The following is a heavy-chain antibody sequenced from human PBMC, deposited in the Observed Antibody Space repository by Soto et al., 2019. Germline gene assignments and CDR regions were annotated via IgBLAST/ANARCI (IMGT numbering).Heavy chain of an antibody. Sequence: SETLSLTCTVSGVSISSGGYYWSWIRQHPGKGLEWIGYIYYSGSTYYNPSLKSRVTISVDTSKNQFSLKLSSVTAADTAVYYCARDLRYYYGSGSYSYGMDVWGQGTTVTVSS. V-gene: IGHV4-31*03. CDR2: IYYSGST. CDR1: GVSISSGGYY. J-gene: IGHJ6*02. CDR3: ARDLRYYYGSGSYSYGMDV. D-gene: IGHD3-10*01.